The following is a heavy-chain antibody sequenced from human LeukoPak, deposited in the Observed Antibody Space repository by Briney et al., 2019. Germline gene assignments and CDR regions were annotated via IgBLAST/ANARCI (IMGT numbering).Heavy chain of an antibody. CDR3: AKIYYGSGSCFDY. V-gene: IGHV3-11*01. J-gene: IGHJ4*02. CDR1: GFTFSDYY. CDR2: ISSSGSTI. D-gene: IGHD3-10*01. Sequence: GGSLRLSCAASGFTFSDYYMSWIRQAPGKGLEWVSYISSSGSTIYYADSVKGRFTISRDNAKNSLYLQMNSLRAEDAAVYYCAKIYYGSGSCFDYWGQGTLVTVSS.